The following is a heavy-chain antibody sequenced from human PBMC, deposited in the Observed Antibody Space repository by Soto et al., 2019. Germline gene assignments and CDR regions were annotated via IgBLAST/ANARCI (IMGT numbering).Heavy chain of an antibody. CDR2: IIPIFGTA. CDR1: GGTFSSYA. V-gene: IGHV1-69*13. D-gene: IGHD2-2*01. CDR3: ASVGYCISTRCQSGMDV. J-gene: IGHJ6*02. Sequence: GASVKVSCKASGGTFSSYAISWVRQAPGQGLEWMGGIIPIFGTANYAQKFQGRVTITADESTSTAYMELSSLRSEDTAVYYCASVGYCISTRCQSGMDVWCQGTTVTDSS.